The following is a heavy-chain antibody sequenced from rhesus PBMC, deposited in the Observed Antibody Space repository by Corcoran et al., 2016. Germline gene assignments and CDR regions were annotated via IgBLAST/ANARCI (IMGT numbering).Heavy chain of an antibody. D-gene: IGHD2-21*01. Sequence: EVQLVESGGGLAKSGGSLRLSCAASGFSFSDYYMYWVRQAPGKGLEWVSGISSGSGSTTFYPDSVKRRFIISRDNAKNTGYLQSNSLGAEDTAVYYCARRQDIVVVVSATENTVLVVVATGGFDYWGQGVLVTVSS. J-gene: IGHJ4*01. CDR2: ISSGSGSTT. V-gene: IGHV3-110*01. CDR1: GFSFSDYY. CDR3: ARRQDIVVVVSATENTVLVVVATGGFDY.